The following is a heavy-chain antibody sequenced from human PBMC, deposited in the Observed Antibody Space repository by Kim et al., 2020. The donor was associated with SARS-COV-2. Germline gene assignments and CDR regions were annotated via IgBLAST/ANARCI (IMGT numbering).Heavy chain of an antibody. Sequence: GGSLRLSCTSSGFTFGDYSLSWFRQAPGKGLEWVGFIRSKPYGGTTEYAASVRGRFTISRDDSKRVAYLQMTSLITDDTAMYYCTRADGSYGYYGMDVWGQGTTVTVSS. D-gene: IGHD3-16*01. CDR3: TRADGSYGYYGMDV. CDR1: GFTFGDYS. V-gene: IGHV3-49*03. J-gene: IGHJ6*02. CDR2: IRSKPYGGTT.